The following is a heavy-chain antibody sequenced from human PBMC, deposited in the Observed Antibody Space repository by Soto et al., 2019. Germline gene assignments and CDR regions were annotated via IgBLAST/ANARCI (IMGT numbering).Heavy chain of an antibody. Sequence: GESLKISCKGSGYSFTTYWIAWVRQMPGKGLEWMGIIYPGDSRTTYSPYFQGQVIISADKSISTVYLQWSSLKASDTAMYYCARSGIYDILTGYYAGDAFDIWGQGTMVTVSS. V-gene: IGHV5-51*01. CDR2: IYPGDSRT. D-gene: IGHD3-9*01. CDR1: GYSFTTYW. J-gene: IGHJ3*02. CDR3: ARSGIYDILTGYYAGDAFDI.